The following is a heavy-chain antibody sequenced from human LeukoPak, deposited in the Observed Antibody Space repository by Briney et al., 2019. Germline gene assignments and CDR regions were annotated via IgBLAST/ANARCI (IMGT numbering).Heavy chain of an antibody. CDR2: ISGSGGST. V-gene: IGHV3-23*01. CDR3: AKDPMVLRYFDWFRSDAFDI. J-gene: IGHJ3*02. D-gene: IGHD3-9*01. Sequence: GGSLRLSCAASGFTFSSHAMSWVRQAPGKGLEWVSAISGSGGSTYYADSVKGRFTISRDNSKNTLYLQMNSLRAEDTAVYYCAKDPMVLRYFDWFRSDAFDIWGQGTMVTVSS. CDR1: GFTFSSHA.